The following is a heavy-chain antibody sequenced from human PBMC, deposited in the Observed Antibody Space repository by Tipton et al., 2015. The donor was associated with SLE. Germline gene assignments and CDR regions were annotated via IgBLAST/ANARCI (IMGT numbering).Heavy chain of an antibody. Sequence: TLSLTCIVSGGSISSTSYYWGWIRQPPGKGLEWIGSMFYTGTTYYNPSLKSRVTISMDTSQNQFSLKLSSVTAADTAVYYCARHFYNIGWNHFDNWGPGTLVTVSS. CDR1: GGSISSTSYY. CDR3: ARHFYNIGWNHFDN. J-gene: IGHJ4*02. V-gene: IGHV4-39*01. CDR2: MFYTGTT. D-gene: IGHD6-19*01.